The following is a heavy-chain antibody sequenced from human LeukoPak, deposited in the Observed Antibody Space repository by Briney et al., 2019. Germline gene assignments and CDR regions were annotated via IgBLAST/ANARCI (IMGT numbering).Heavy chain of an antibody. J-gene: IGHJ4*02. V-gene: IGHV3-9*01. CDR3: AKGGRIYDFWSGSNFDY. CDR1: GCTFDNYA. CDR2: ISWNSGSI. D-gene: IGHD3-3*01. Sequence: GGSVRLSCAASGCTFDNYAMHWVRQAPGEGLEWVSGISWNSGSIGYADSVKGRFTISRDNAKNSLYLQMNSLRAEDTALYYCAKGGRIYDFWSGSNFDYWGQGTLVSVSS.